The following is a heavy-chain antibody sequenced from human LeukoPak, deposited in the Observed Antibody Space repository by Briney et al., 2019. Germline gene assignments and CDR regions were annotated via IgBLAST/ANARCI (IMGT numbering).Heavy chain of an antibody. CDR2: MFNSGTT. V-gene: IGHV4-59*01. CDR3: ARIRSPASSSSLDP. Sequence: SSETLSLTCTVSGYSINNYYWSWIRQPPGKGLEWIGHMFNSGTTSYNPSLKSRVTLSVDTSKNQFSLKLTSVTAADTAVYYCARIRSPASSSSLDPWGQGTLVIVSS. J-gene: IGHJ5*02. D-gene: IGHD6-6*01. CDR1: GYSINNYY.